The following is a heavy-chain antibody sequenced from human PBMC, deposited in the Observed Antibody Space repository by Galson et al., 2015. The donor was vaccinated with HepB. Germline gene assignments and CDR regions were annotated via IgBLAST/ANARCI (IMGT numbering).Heavy chain of an antibody. J-gene: IGHJ3*01. CDR1: GYPFTNYY. D-gene: IGHD4/OR15-4a*01. Sequence: SVKVSCKASGYPFTNYYVHWVRQAPGQGLEWMGRINPMSGGTEYVQKFQGRVTMTTDSSITTAYMELSSLRSDYTAVYYCARERLTTNAFDFWGHGTVVTVSS. V-gene: IGHV1-2*06. CDR2: INPMSGGT. CDR3: ARERLTTNAFDF.